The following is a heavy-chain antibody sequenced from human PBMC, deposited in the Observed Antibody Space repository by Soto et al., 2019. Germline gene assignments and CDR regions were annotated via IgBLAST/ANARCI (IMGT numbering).Heavy chain of an antibody. J-gene: IGHJ4*02. V-gene: IGHV4-34*01. Sequence: PSETLSLTCAVYGGSFSGYYWSWIRQPPGKGLEWIGEINHSGSTNYNPSLKSRVTISVDTSKNQFSLKLSSVTAADTAVYYCARSKSPGYWGQGTLVTVSS. CDR2: INHSGST. CDR1: GGSFSGYY. CDR3: ARSKSPGY.